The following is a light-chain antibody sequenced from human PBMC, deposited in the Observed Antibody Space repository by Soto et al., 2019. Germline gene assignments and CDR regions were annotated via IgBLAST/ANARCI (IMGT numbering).Light chain of an antibody. CDR1: GSNIETNY. CDR3: GTWDSSLSAGV. CDR2: ENT. Sequence: QSVLTQPPSVSAAPGPKVTVSCSGSGSNIETNYVSWYRQLPGTAPQLLIYENTLRPSGIPDRFSGSKSGTSATLGITGLQTGDEADYYCGTWDSSLSAGVFGTGTKSPS. V-gene: IGLV1-51*02. J-gene: IGLJ1*01.